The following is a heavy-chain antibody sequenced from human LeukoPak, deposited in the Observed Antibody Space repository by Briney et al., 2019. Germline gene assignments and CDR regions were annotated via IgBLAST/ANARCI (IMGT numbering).Heavy chain of an antibody. CDR1: GYSFTSYW. D-gene: IGHD5-24*01. CDR2: IYPGDSDT. Sequence: ESLKISCKGSGYSFTSYWIGWVRQMPGKGLEWMGIIYPGDSDTRYSPSFQGQVTISADKSISTAYLQWSSLKASDTAMYYCARREMATIGYDAFDIWGQGTMVTVS. J-gene: IGHJ3*02. CDR3: ARREMATIGYDAFDI. V-gene: IGHV5-51*01.